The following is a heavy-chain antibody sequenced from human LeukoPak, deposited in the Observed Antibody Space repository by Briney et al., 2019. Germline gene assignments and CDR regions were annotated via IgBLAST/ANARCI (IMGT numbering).Heavy chain of an antibody. D-gene: IGHD3-22*01. V-gene: IGHV3-23*01. Sequence: GGSLRLSCAASGFTFSSYAMSWVRQAPGKGLEWVSAISGSGGSTYYADSVKGRFTISRDNSKNTLYLHMNSLRAEDTAVYYCAKTRPQADYYYDSSGRATYWGQGTLVTVSS. CDR1: GFTFSSYA. CDR3: AKTRPQADYYYDSSGRATY. CDR2: ISGSGGST. J-gene: IGHJ4*02.